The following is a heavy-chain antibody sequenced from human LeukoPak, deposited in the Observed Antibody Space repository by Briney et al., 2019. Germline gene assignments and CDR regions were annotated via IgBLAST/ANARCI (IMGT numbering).Heavy chain of an antibody. Sequence: GGSLRLSCAASGFTFSSYAMSWVRQAPGKGLEWVSAISGSGGSTYYADSVKGRFTISRDNSKNTLYLQMNSLRAEDTAVYYCAKGAGSGSYYYYYYGMDVWGQGTTVTVSS. V-gene: IGHV3-23*01. CDR1: GFTFSSYA. CDR3: AKGAGSGSYYYYYYGMDV. D-gene: IGHD1-26*01. CDR2: ISGSGGST. J-gene: IGHJ6*02.